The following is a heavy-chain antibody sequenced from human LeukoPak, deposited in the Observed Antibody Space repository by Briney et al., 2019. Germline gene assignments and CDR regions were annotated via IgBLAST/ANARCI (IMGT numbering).Heavy chain of an antibody. Sequence: ASVKVSCKASGYTFTSYAMHWVRQAPGQRLEWMGWINAGNGNTKYSQKFQGRVTITRDTSASTAYMELSSLRSEDTAVYYCARVGITIFPAYGYFDYWGQGTLVTVSS. J-gene: IGHJ4*02. CDR1: GYTFTSYA. D-gene: IGHD3-3*01. CDR3: ARVGITIFPAYGYFDY. CDR2: INAGNGNT. V-gene: IGHV1-3*01.